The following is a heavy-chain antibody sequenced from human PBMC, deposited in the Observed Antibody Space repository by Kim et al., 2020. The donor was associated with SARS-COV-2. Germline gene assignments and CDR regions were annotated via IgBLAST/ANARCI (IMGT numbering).Heavy chain of an antibody. J-gene: IGHJ4*02. CDR1: GFTFSGSA. CDR2: IRSKANSYAT. V-gene: IGHV3-73*01. D-gene: IGHD6-13*01. CDR3: TANIAAAGTLPGVGY. Sequence: GGSLRLSCAASGFTFSGSAMHWVRQASGKGLEWVGRIRSKANSYATAYAASVKGRFTISRDDSKNTAYLQMNSLKTEDTAVYYCTANIAAAGTLPGVGYWGQGTLVTVSS.